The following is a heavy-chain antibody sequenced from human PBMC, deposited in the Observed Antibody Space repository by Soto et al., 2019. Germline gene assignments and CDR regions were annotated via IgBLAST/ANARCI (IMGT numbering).Heavy chain of an antibody. CDR2: ISGSGSNT. J-gene: IGHJ4*02. D-gene: IGHD1-26*01. Sequence: ESGGGLVKPGGSLRLSCAASGFTFSTYAMSWVRQAPGKGLEWVSAISGSGSNTYYADSVKGRFTISRDDSKSTLYLQMNSLRAEDTAVYYCARDPSHSYYTLFYYFDYWGQGTLVTVSS. V-gene: IGHV3-23*01. CDR1: GFTFSTYA. CDR3: ARDPSHSYYTLFYYFDY.